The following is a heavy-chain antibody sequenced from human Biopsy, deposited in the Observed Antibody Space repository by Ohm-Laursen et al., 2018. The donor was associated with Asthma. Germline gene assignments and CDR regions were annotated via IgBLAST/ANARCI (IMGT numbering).Heavy chain of an antibody. Sequence: SLRLSCAASGFTFSSYAMSWVRQAPGKGLEWVSAISGSGGSTYYADSVKGRFTISRDNSKNTLYLQMNSLRAEDAAVYYCAKDSGSCHADFDYGGQGTLVTVSS. V-gene: IGHV3-23*01. J-gene: IGHJ4*02. CDR2: ISGSGGST. CDR3: AKDSGSCHADFDY. D-gene: IGHD1-26*01. CDR1: GFTFSSYA.